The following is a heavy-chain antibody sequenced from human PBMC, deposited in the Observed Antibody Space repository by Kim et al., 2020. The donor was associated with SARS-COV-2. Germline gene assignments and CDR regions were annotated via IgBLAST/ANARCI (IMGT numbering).Heavy chain of an antibody. CDR3: ARDGRVTGERYSSNWHSWFDP. J-gene: IGHJ5*02. CDR2: TYYRSKWCS. Sequence: SQTLSLTCAISGDSVSSNSVAWHWIRQSPSRGLEWLGRTYYRSKWCSDYAVSVKSRITINPDTSKNQFSLQLNSVTPEDTAVYYCARDGRVTGERYSSNWHSWFDPWGQGTLVTVSS. V-gene: IGHV6-1*01. CDR1: GDSVSSNSVA. D-gene: IGHD6-13*01.